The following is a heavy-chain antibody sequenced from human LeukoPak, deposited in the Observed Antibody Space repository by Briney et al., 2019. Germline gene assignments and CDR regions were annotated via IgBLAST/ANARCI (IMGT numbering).Heavy chain of an antibody. CDR1: GGSVSSGSYY. CDR2: IYYSGST. D-gene: IGHD2-2*01. V-gene: IGHV4-61*01. Sequence: SETLSLTCTVSGGSVSSGSYYWSWIRQPPGKGLEWIGYIYYSGSTNYNPSLKSRVTIPVDTSKNQFSLKLSSVTAADTAVYYCARGSLEYCSSTSCYWFDPWGQGTLVTVSS. J-gene: IGHJ5*02. CDR3: ARGSLEYCSSTSCYWFDP.